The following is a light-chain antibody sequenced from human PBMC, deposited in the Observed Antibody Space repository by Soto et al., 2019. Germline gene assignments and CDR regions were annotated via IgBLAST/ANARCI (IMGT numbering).Light chain of an antibody. CDR2: GVS. V-gene: IGKV1-39*01. J-gene: IGKJ5*01. CDR3: QQSYSPPIS. CDR1: QSVSTR. Sequence: DIQMTQSPSSLSASVGDRVTIICRASQSVSTRLAWYQQKPGRAPNLLIYGVSTLESGVPSRFSGSGSGTDFPITISSLQPEDFATYYCQQSYSPPISFGQGTRLEIK.